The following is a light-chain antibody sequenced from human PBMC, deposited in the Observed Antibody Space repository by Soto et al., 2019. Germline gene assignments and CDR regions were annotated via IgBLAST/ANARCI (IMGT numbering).Light chain of an antibody. Sequence: EIVLTQSPGTLSLSPGERATLSCRASQSVSSSYFAWYQQKPGQAPRLLIYGASSRATGIPDRFSGSGSGTEFTLTISSLQPDDFATYYCQQYNSYSLFGGGTKVDIK. CDR1: QSVSSSY. CDR3: QQYNSYSL. J-gene: IGKJ4*01. CDR2: GAS. V-gene: IGKV3-20*01.